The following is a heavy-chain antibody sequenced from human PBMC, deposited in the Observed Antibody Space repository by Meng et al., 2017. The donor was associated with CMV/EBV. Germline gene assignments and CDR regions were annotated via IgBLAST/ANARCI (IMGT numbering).Heavy chain of an antibody. J-gene: IGHJ4*02. CDR3: ASDCSGASCYITN. CDR1: GFTFRGYW. CDR2: IKQDGSEK. V-gene: IGHV3-7*01. D-gene: IGHD2-2*02. Sequence: GESLKISCAASGFTFRGYWMTWVRQAPGKGLEWVANIKQDGSEKYYVDSVKGRFTISRDNAKNSLSLQMNSLRAEDTAVYYCASDCSGASCYITNWGRGTLVTVSS.